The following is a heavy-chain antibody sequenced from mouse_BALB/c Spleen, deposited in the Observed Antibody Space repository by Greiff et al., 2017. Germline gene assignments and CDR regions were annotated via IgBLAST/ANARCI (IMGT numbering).Heavy chain of an antibody. V-gene: IGHV5-4*02. CDR2: ISDGGSYT. J-gene: IGHJ2*01. CDR3: ASWEFDY. Sequence: EVKLMESGGGLVKPGGSLKLSCAASGFTFSDYYMYWVRQTPEKRLEWVATISDGGSYTYYPDSVKGRFTISRDNAKNNLYLQMSSLKSEDTAMYYCASWEFDYWGQGTTLTVSS. CDR1: GFTFSDYY. D-gene: IGHD4-1*01.